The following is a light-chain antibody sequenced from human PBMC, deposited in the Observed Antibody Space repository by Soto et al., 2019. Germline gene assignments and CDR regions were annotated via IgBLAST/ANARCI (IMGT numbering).Light chain of an antibody. J-gene: IGLJ1*01. CDR1: SSDVGSSNL. CDR3: GSFARGITFYA. V-gene: IGLV2-23*01. CDR2: EGS. Sequence: QSVLTQPASVSASPGQSITISCTGTSSDVGSSNLVSWYQHQPGKAPKLIIYEGSRRPSGVSGRFSGSKSGNTASLTISGLQADDEADYYCGSFARGITFYAFGTGTKVTVL.